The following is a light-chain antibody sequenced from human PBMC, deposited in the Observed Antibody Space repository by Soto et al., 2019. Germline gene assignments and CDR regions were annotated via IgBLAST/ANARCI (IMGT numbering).Light chain of an antibody. CDR1: QSMSRY. Sequence: IQMTQSPSSLSASVGDRVTITCRASQSMSRYLNWYQQKPGKAPNLLIYAASTLQSGVPSRFSGSGSGTDFTLTISSLQPDDFAVYYCHQRKSWPRTFGQGTKVDIK. CDR2: AAS. CDR3: HQRKSWPRT. V-gene: IGKV1-39*01. J-gene: IGKJ1*01.